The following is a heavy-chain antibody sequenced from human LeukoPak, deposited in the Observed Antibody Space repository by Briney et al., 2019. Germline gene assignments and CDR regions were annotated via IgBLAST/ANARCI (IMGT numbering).Heavy chain of an antibody. Sequence: ASVKVSFKASGYTFTSYTIHWVRQAPGQRLEWMGWNNAGNGDTKYSQKFQGRVTITRDTSASTAYMELSSLRSEDTAVYYCARGYNYYDSSDYYSYWGQGTLVTVSS. CDR2: NNAGNGDT. CDR1: GYTFTSYT. J-gene: IGHJ4*02. V-gene: IGHV1-3*01. D-gene: IGHD3-22*01. CDR3: ARGYNYYDSSDYYSY.